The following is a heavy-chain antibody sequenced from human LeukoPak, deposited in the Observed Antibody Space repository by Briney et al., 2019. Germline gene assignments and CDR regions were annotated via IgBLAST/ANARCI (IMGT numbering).Heavy chain of an antibody. D-gene: IGHD3-16*01. CDR1: GSSISSGYY. CDR3: AREGAYDLACY. CDR2: IYHSGST. J-gene: IGHJ4*02. V-gene: IGHV4-38-2*02. Sequence: SETLSLTCAVSGSSISSGYYWGWIRQPPGKGLEWIGSIYHSGSTYYNPSLKSRVTISVDTSKNQFSLKLSSVTAADTAVYYCAREGAYDLACYWGQGTLVTVSS.